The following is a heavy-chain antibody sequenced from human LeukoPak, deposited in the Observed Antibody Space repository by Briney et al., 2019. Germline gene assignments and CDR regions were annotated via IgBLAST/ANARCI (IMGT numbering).Heavy chain of an antibody. CDR1: GYNFTNYW. CDR2: IYPGESDP. V-gene: IGHV5-51*01. CDR3: ARLGRYDVLTGPAY. J-gene: IGHJ4*02. D-gene: IGHD3-9*01. Sequence: GESLKISCQGSGYNFTNYWIGWVRQTPGKGLEWMGIIYPGESDPRYSPSFQGQVTISADKSINTAYLRWGSLKAADTAMYYCARLGRYDVLTGPAYWGQGTLVTVSS.